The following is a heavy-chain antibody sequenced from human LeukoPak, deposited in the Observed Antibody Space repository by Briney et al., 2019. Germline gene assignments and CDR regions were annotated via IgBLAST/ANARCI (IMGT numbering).Heavy chain of an antibody. Sequence: GASVKVSCKASGYTFTGYYMHWVRQAPGQGLEWMGRINPNSGGTNYAQKFQGRVTMTRDTSISTAYMELSRLRSDDTAVYYCATTTYDSSGYSDYWGQGTLVTVSS. CDR3: ATTTYDSSGYSDY. CDR1: GYTFTGYY. D-gene: IGHD3-22*01. V-gene: IGHV1-2*06. J-gene: IGHJ4*02. CDR2: INPNSGGT.